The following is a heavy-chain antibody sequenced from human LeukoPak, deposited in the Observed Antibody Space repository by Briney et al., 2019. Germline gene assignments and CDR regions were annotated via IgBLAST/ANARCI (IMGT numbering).Heavy chain of an antibody. Sequence: SETLSLTCTVSGFFVSSGYDWGWIRQPPGKGLQWIGSIYHRGTTYYNPSLKSRVSMSVDTSKNQFSLKLSSVTAADTAVYYCARSPRRVTATIYFDYWGQGTLVTASS. CDR3: ARSPRRVTATIYFDY. CDR1: GFFVSSGYD. V-gene: IGHV4-38-2*02. CDR2: IYHRGTT. J-gene: IGHJ4*02. D-gene: IGHD2-21*02.